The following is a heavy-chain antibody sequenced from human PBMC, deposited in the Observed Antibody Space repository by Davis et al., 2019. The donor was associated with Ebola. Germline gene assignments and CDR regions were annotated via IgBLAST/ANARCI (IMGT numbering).Heavy chain of an antibody. CDR2: IDPSDSYT. CDR3: ASSPYYYYGMDV. CDR1: GYSFTSYW. Sequence: GESLKISCKGSGYSFTSYWISWVRQMPGKGLEWMGRIDPSDSYTNYSPSFQGHVTIPADKSISTAYLQWSSLKASDTAMYYCASSPYYYYGMDVWGQGTTVTVSS. J-gene: IGHJ6*02. V-gene: IGHV5-10-1*01.